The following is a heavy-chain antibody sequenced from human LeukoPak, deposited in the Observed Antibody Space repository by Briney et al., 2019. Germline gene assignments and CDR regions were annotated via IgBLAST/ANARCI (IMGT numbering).Heavy chain of an antibody. J-gene: IGHJ5*02. Sequence: SETLSLTCTVSGGSISSGSYYWSWIRQPAGKGLEWIGRIYTSGSTNYNPSLKSRVTMSVDTSKNQFSLKLSSVTAADTAVYYCARDSLGNWFDPWGQGTLVTVSS. CDR3: ARDSLGNWFDP. D-gene: IGHD2-15*01. CDR1: GGSISSGSYY. CDR2: IYTSGST. V-gene: IGHV4-61*02.